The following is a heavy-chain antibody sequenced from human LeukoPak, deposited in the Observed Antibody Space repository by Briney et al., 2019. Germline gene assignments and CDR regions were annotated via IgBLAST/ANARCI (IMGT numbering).Heavy chain of an antibody. D-gene: IGHD6-19*01. CDR2: ISWNSGSI. CDR1: GFVFDDYA. J-gene: IGHJ4*02. V-gene: IGHV3-9*01. Sequence: GGSLRLSCAASGFVFDDYAIHWVRQAPGKGLEWVSGISWNSGSIGYADSVKGRFTISRDNAKNSLYLQMNSLRAEDTALYYCAKDNLAVAGTFDYWGQGTLVTVSP. CDR3: AKDNLAVAGTFDY.